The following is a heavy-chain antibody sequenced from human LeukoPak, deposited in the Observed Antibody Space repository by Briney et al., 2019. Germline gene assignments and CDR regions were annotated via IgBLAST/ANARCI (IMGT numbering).Heavy chain of an antibody. V-gene: IGHV3-23*01. D-gene: IGHD3-3*01. CDR1: GFTFSSYA. J-gene: IGHJ4*02. Sequence: GGSLRLSCAASGFTFSSYAMSWVRQAPGKGLEWVSVISGSGGSTYYADSVKGRFTISRDNSKNTLYLQMNSLRAEDTAVYYCAGQGGRYDFWSGYYPTETYFDYWGQGTLVTVSS. CDR2: ISGSGGST. CDR3: AGQGGRYDFWSGYYPTETYFDY.